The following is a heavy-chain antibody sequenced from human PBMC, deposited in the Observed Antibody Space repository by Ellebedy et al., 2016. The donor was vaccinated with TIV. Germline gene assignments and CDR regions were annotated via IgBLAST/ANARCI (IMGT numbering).Heavy chain of an antibody. V-gene: IGHV3-21*01. D-gene: IGHD3-10*01. J-gene: IGHJ4*02. CDR1: GLPLHNYS. CDR2: ISSDLDYT. CDR3: ATDRGERGLPSFFDS. Sequence: GESLKISCAASGLPLHNYSVNLVRQAPGKGPEWVSSISSDLDYTNYRDSVKGRFTMSRDNAKKSVSLKMDNLRAEDTALYYCATDRGERGLPSFFDSWGQGTPVTVST.